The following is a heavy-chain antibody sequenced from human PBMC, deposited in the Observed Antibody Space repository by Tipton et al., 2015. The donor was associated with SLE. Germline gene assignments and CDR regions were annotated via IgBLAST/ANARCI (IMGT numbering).Heavy chain of an antibody. CDR1: GDSISSSSYY. D-gene: IGHD2-15*01. CDR2: IYDGGST. Sequence: TLSLTCIVSGDSISSSSYYWGWIRQPPGKGLEWIGYIYDGGSTYYSASLKSRATISVDTSKNQLSLRLSSVTAADTAVYFCARYCSGGSCYHWFDPWGQGTLVTVSS. V-gene: IGHV4-31*03. J-gene: IGHJ5*02. CDR3: ARYCSGGSCYHWFDP.